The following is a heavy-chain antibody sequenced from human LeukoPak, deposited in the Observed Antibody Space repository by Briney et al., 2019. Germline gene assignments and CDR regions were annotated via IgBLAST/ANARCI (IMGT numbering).Heavy chain of an antibody. V-gene: IGHV3-74*01. J-gene: IGHJ6*03. D-gene: IGHD6-19*01. CDR3: AKGSGGWHYYYYYMDV. CDR2: INSDGINT. CDR1: GFTFSNYW. Sequence: GGSLRLSCAASGFTFSNYWMHWVRQAPGKGLVWVSRINSDGINTSYADSVKGRFTISRDNAKNTLYLQMNSLRAEDTAVYYCAKGSGGWHYYYYYMDVWGKGTTVTISS.